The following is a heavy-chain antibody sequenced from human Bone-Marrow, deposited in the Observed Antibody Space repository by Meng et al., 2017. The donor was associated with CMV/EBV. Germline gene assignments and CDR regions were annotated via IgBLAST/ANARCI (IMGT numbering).Heavy chain of an antibody. CDR1: GFTFSSYS. CDR2: ISSSGSTI. D-gene: IGHD6-13*01. V-gene: IGHV3-48*04. CDR3: ARGASSSWYGFLGFVDSGYYYYGMVV. Sequence: GESLKISCAASGFTFSSYSMNWVRQAPGKGLEWVSYISSSGSTIYYADSVKGRFTISRDNAKNSLYLQMNSLRAEDTAVYYCARGASSSWYGFLGFVDSGYYYYGMVVWGQGTTVTVSS. J-gene: IGHJ6*02.